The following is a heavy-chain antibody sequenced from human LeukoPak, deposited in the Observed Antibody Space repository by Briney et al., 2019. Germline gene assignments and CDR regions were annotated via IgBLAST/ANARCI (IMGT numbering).Heavy chain of an antibody. CDR3: ARPPSRGYSSSFEY. V-gene: IGHV5-51*01. CDR1: GYSFPTYW. Sequence: GESLMISCKGSGYSFPTYWIAWVRQMPGKGVEWMEIIYPDESNIRYSPSFQGQVTISADKSISTAYLQWSSLKASDTAMYYCARPPSRGYSSSFEYWGQGTLVTVSS. D-gene: IGHD2-2*03. CDR2: IYPDESNI. J-gene: IGHJ4*02.